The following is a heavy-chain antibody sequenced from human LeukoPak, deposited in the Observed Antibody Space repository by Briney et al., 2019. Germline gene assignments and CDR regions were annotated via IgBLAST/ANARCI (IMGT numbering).Heavy chain of an antibody. D-gene: IGHD7-27*01. CDR1: GFRLSSNG. V-gene: IGHV3-33*01. J-gene: IGHJ4*02. Sequence: GRSLRLSCVASGFRLSSNGMPCVRQAPGKGLELVAVLWSDASNTYYADSVKGRFTISRDLSKNTLYLQMTSLRVEDTAVYYCAREDWGTTGHSFGYWGQGTLVTVSS. CDR2: LWSDASNT. CDR3: AREDWGTTGHSFGY.